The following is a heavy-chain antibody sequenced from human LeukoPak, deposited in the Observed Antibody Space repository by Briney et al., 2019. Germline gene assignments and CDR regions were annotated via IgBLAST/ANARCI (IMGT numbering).Heavy chain of an antibody. D-gene: IGHD2-2*01. CDR2: IIPILGTA. J-gene: IGHJ4*02. CDR3: AAGYCSSTSCYWGFDY. V-gene: IGHV1-69*13. Sequence: ASVKVSCKASGGTFSSYAISWVRQAPGQGLEWMGGIIPILGTANYAQKFQGRVTITADESTSTAYMELSSLRSEDTAVYYCAAGYCSSTSCYWGFDYWGQGTLVTVSS. CDR1: GGTFSSYA.